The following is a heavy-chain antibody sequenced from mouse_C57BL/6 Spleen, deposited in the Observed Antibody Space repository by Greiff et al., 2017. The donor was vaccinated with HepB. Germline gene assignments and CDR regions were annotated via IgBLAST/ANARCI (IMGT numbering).Heavy chain of an antibody. J-gene: IGHJ3*01. D-gene: IGHD1-1*01. CDR1: GYTFTSYW. CDR3: ARWDYYGSSYGFAY. V-gene: IGHV1-69*01. Sequence: VQLKESGAELVMPGASVKLSCKASGYTFTSYWMHWVKQRPGQGLEWIGEIDPSDSYTNYNQKFKGKSTLTVDKSSSTAYMQLSSLTSEDSAVYYCARWDYYGSSYGFAYWGQGTLVTVSA. CDR2: IDPSDSYT.